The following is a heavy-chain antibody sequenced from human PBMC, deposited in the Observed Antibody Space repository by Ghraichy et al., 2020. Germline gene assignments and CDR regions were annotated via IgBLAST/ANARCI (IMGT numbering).Heavy chain of an antibody. J-gene: IGHJ4*02. CDR1: GGSISSSSYY. CDR2: IYYSGST. D-gene: IGHD6-13*01. V-gene: IGHV4-39*01. Sequence: SETLSLTCTVSGGSISSSSYYWGWIRQPPGKGLEWIGSIYYSGSTYYNPSLKSRVTISVDTSKNQFSLKLSSVTAADTAVYYCARHASSIAAAAGGYLDYWGQGTLVTVSS. CDR3: ARHASSIAAAAGGYLDY.